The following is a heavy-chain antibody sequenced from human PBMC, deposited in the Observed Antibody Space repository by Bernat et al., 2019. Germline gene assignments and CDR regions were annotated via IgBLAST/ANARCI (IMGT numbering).Heavy chain of an antibody. CDR1: VVPFGNFG. D-gene: IGHD3-10*01. CDR2: IWYDGSQK. J-gene: IGHJ4*02. V-gene: IGHV3-33*01. CDR3: ATWRGSGNYYDY. Sequence: QVQLVESGGGVFQSGKSRRLSFAVSVVPFGNFGIHWFRRAPGKGLEWVAVIWYDGSQKYYADSVKDRFTISRDNSKNTLYLQMNSLRVEDTAMYHCATWRGSGNYYDYWGQGTLVTVSS.